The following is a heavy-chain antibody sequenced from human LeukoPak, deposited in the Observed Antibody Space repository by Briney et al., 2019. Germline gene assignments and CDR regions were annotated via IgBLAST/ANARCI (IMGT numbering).Heavy chain of an antibody. V-gene: IGHV3-21*01. J-gene: IGHJ4*02. CDR3: AGEWLRFTPPDY. D-gene: IGHD3-16*01. Sequence: GGSLRLSCAASGFTISSYSMNWVRQAPGKGLEWVSSISSSSSYIYYADSVKGRFTISRDNAKNSLYLQMNSLRDEDTAVYYCAGEWLRFTPPDYWGQGTLVTVSS. CDR2: ISSSSSYI. CDR1: GFTISSYS.